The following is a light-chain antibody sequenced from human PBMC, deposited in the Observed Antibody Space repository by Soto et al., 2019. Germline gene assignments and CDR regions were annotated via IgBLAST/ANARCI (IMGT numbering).Light chain of an antibody. Sequence: EIVMTQSPATLSVSPGERATLSCRASQSVSSYLAWYQQNPGQAPRLLIYDASNRATGIPARFSASGSGTDFTLTISSLEPEDFAVYYCQHRSNWPLTFGGGTKVEIK. CDR3: QHRSNWPLT. CDR1: QSVSSY. J-gene: IGKJ4*01. CDR2: DAS. V-gene: IGKV3-11*01.